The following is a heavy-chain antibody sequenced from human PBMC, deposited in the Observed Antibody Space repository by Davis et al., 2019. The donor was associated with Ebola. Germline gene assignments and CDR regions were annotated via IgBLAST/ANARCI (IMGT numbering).Heavy chain of an antibody. CDR1: GYTFTNYG. Sequence: ASVKVSCKASGYTFTNYGITWVRQAPGQGLEWMGWINPHNGNTNYAQNVQGRVTMTTDTSTSTAYMEVGSLKSDDTAVYYCARLRRYYYGSGSCDYWGQGTLVTVSS. D-gene: IGHD3-10*01. V-gene: IGHV1-18*04. CDR3: ARLRRYYYGSGSCDY. J-gene: IGHJ4*02. CDR2: INPHNGNT.